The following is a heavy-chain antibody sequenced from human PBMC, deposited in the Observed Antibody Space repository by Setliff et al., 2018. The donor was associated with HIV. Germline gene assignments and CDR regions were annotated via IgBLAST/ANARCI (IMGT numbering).Heavy chain of an antibody. CDR2: IGYDGKNK. D-gene: IGHD1-26*01. Sequence: GGSLRLSCAASGFSFSTYAMHWLRQAPGKGLEWVAGIGYDGKNKWYGDPVEGRFTISRDNAKNTVHLQMISLRGEDTAVYYCARDVKWELPDYNGMDVWGQGTTVTVSS. CDR3: ARDVKWELPDYNGMDV. J-gene: IGHJ6*02. V-gene: IGHV3-33*01. CDR1: GFSFSTYA.